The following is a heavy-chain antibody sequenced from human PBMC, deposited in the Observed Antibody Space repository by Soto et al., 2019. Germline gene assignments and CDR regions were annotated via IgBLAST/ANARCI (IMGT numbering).Heavy chain of an antibody. V-gene: IGHV1-69*12. Sequence: QVQLVQSGAEVKKPGSSVKVSCKASGGTFSSYAISWVRQAPGQGLEWMGGIIPIFGTANYAQKFQGRVTITADETTSTASMELSSLRSEDTAVYYCARTELTAAAGTYCYVMDIWGKGTTVTVS. CDR3: ARTELTAAAGTYCYVMDI. J-gene: IGHJ6*04. CDR1: GGTFSSYA. D-gene: IGHD6-13*01. CDR2: IIPIFGTA.